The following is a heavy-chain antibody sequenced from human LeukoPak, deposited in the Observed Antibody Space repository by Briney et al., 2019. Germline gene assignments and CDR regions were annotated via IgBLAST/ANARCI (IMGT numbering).Heavy chain of an antibody. CDR3: ARSNWPYDAFDI. V-gene: IGHV4-61*02. Sequence: PSETLSLTCTVSGGSISSGSYYWSWIRQPAGKGLEWIGRIYINGTTNYNPSLKRRVTISVDTSKNHFSLKLNSVTAADTAIYYCARSNWPYDAFDIWGQGTMVTVSS. CDR2: IYINGTT. CDR1: GGSISSGSYY. J-gene: IGHJ3*02.